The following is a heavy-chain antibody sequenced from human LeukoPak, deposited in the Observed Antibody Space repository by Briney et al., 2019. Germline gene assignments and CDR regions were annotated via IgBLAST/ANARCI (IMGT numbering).Heavy chain of an antibody. D-gene: IGHD1-20*01. CDR3: ARGVNNWNVDVFDI. CDR2: IYSSGST. J-gene: IGHJ3*02. V-gene: IGHV4-4*07. CDR1: GGSISGYF. Sequence: SETLSLTCTVSGGSISGYFWSWIRQPAGKGLEWIGRIYSSGSTNYNPSLKSRVTVSVDTSKNQFSLKLSSATAADTAVYYCARGVNNWNVDVFDIWGQGTMVTVSS.